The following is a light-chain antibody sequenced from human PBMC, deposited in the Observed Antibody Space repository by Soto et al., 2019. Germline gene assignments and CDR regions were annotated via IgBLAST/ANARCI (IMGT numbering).Light chain of an antibody. CDR2: AAS. CDR1: QGISKY. Sequence: DIQMTQSPSSVPASVGDRVTITCRASQGISKYLAWFQQRPGKVPRRLVYAASSLQSGVPSRFSGSGSGTEFTLTISSLQPEDFGTYYCLQHTSYPWTFGQGTKVDIK. CDR3: LQHTSYPWT. J-gene: IGKJ1*01. V-gene: IGKV1-17*03.